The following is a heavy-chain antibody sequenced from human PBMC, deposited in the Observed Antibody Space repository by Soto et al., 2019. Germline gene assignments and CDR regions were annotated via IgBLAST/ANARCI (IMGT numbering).Heavy chain of an antibody. CDR3: ARGSPYYYDSSGYY. CDR1: GGSISSGDYY. CDR2: IYYSGST. V-gene: IGHV4-30-4*01. Sequence: PSETLSLTCTVSGGSISSGDYYWSWIRQPPGKGLEWIGYIYYSGSTYYNPSLKSRVTISVDTSKNQLSLKLSSVTAADTAVYYCARGSPYYYDSSGYYWGQGTLVTVSS. D-gene: IGHD3-22*01. J-gene: IGHJ4*02.